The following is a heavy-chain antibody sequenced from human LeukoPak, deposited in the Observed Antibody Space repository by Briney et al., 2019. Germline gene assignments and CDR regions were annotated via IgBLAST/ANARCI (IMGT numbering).Heavy chain of an antibody. D-gene: IGHD1-26*01. CDR3: AVIVGATTYDY. CDR2: INPNSGGT. V-gene: IGHV1-2*06. CDR1: GYTFTGYD. J-gene: IGHJ4*02. Sequence: ASVKVSCKASGYTFTGYDMHWVRQAPGQGLEWMGRINPNSGGTNYAQKFQGRVTMTRDTSISTAYMELSRLRSDDTAVYYCAVIVGATTYDYWGQGTLVTVSS.